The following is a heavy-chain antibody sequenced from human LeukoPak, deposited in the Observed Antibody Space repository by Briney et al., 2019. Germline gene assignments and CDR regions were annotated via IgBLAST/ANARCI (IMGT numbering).Heavy chain of an antibody. D-gene: IGHD3-3*01. V-gene: IGHV4-34*01. CDR3: ARGLNDSWTGENY. CDR2: INHSGST. Sequence: PSETLSLTCAVNGGSFSGYYWIWIRQPPGKGLEWIGEINHSGSTNYNPSLKSRVTISVDTSKNQFSLKLSSVTAADTAVYYCARGLNDSWTGENYWGQGTLVTVSS. CDR1: GGSFSGYY. J-gene: IGHJ4*02.